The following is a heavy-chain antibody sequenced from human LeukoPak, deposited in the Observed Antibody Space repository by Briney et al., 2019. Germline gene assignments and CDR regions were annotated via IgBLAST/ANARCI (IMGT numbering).Heavy chain of an antibody. J-gene: IGHJ5*02. CDR3: ARDSSGWYHWFDP. Sequence: GGSLRLSCTASGFTFSTYDMNWVRQAPGKGLEWVSYISSSGSSIYYADSVKGRFTISRDNAKNPLYLQMNSLRAEDTAVYYCARDSSGWYHWFDPWGQGTLVTVSS. V-gene: IGHV3-48*03. CDR2: ISSSGSSI. CDR1: GFTFSTYD. D-gene: IGHD6-19*01.